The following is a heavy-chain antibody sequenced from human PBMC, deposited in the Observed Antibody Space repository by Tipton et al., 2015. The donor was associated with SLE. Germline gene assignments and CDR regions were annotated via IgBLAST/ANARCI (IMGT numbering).Heavy chain of an antibody. CDR3: ARGAGIAAADNYFDY. Sequence: TLSLTCAVSGFSISSGDYHWSWIRQPPGKGLEWIGSIYYSGGTYYNASLQSRVTISLDPSKNQFSLQLTSVTPEDTAVYYCARGAGIAAADNYFDYWGQGTLVTVSS. CDR1: GFSISSGDYH. D-gene: IGHD6-13*01. J-gene: IGHJ4*02. V-gene: IGHV4-30-4*01. CDR2: IYYSGGT.